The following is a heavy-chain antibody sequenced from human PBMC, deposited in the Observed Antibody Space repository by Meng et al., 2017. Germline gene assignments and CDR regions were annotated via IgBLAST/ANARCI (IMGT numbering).Heavy chain of an antibody. CDR2: ISWNSGSI. V-gene: IGHV3-9*01. CDR3: AREAHLGTFGGVMAPAIDY. D-gene: IGHD3-16*01. CDR1: GFTFDDYA. J-gene: IGHJ4*02. Sequence: SLKISCAASGFTFDDYAMHWVRQAPGKGLEWVSGISWNSGSIGYADSVKGRFTISRDNAKNSLYLQMNSLRAEDTAVYYCAREAHLGTFGGVMAPAIDYWGQGTLVTVSS.